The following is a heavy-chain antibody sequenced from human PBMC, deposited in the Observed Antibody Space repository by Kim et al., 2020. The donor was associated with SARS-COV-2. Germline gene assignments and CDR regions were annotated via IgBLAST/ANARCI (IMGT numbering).Heavy chain of an antibody. CDR2: INHSGST. Sequence: SETLSLTCAVYGGSFSGYYWSWIRQPPGKGLEWIGEINHSGSTNYNPSLKSRVTISVDTSKNQFSLKLSSVTAADTAVYYCARGHCSGGSCYKGHYYYYGMDVWGQGTTVTVSS. J-gene: IGHJ6*02. D-gene: IGHD2-15*01. CDR3: ARGHCSGGSCYKGHYYYYGMDV. CDR1: GGSFSGYY. V-gene: IGHV4-34*01.